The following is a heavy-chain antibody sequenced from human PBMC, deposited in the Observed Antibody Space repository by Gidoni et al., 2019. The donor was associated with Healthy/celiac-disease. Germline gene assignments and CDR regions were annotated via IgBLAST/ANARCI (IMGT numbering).Heavy chain of an antibody. Sequence: EVQLVESGGGLVQPGGSLKLSCAPAGVTSSGSAMPWVRQASGEGLEWVGRIRSKANSYATAYAASVKCRFTISRDDSKNTAYLQMNSLKPEDTAVYYCTRHGPHDCSGGSCYLLFDYWGQGTLVTVSS. CDR1: GVTSSGSA. J-gene: IGHJ4*02. CDR3: TRHGPHDCSGGSCYLLFDY. D-gene: IGHD2-15*01. CDR2: IRSKANSYAT. V-gene: IGHV3-73*02.